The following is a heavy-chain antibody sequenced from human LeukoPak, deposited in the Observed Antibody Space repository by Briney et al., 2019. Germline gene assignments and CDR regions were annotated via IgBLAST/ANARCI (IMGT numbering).Heavy chain of an antibody. CDR3: AREWSSFDY. Sequence: SETLSLTCAVSGGSISDYYWSWIRQPPGKGLEWIGYIYSSGSTNYNPSLKSRLTISVDTSKNRFSLKLSSVTAADTAVYYCAREWSSFDYWGQGTLVTVSS. V-gene: IGHV4-59*01. J-gene: IGHJ4*02. D-gene: IGHD3-10*01. CDR1: GGSISDYY. CDR2: IYSSGST.